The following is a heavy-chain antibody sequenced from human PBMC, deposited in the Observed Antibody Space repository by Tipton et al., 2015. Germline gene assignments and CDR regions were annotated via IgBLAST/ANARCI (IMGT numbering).Heavy chain of an antibody. J-gene: IGHJ6*02. CDR1: GGSISSHY. V-gene: IGHV4-59*11. CDR2: ISYSGST. Sequence: TLSLTCTVSGGSISSHYWSWIRQSPGKGLEWIGYISYSGSTHYNPSLKRRVTISLDTSKNQFSLTLNSVTAADTAVYYCARDLEHGMDAWGQGTTVTVSS. D-gene: IGHD5-24*01. CDR3: ARDLEHGMDA.